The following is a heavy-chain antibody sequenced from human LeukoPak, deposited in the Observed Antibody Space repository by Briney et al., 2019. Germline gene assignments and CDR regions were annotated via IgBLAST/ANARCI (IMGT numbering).Heavy chain of an antibody. V-gene: IGHV3-7*03. J-gene: IGHJ4*02. CDR2: IKXXXSEK. CDR3: TRDRSGQD. Sequence: GGSLRLSCAAXXXXXXXXXXXXVXXXXXXXLXXVXXIKXXXSEKXYVXSXKGRFXISRDNAKNSLYLQMNSLRAEDTAVYYCTRDRSGQDWGQGTLVTVSS. CDR1: XXXXXXXX. D-gene: IGHD1-1*01.